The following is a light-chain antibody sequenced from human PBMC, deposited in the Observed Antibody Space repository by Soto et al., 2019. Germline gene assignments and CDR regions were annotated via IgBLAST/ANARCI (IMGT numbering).Light chain of an antibody. CDR1: SSDAGNYNY. V-gene: IGLV2-14*03. Sequence: QSVLTQPASVSGSPGQSITISCTGTSSDAGNYNYVSWYQQHPGKAPKLMIYDVTNRPSGVSNRFSGSKSGNTASLTISGLQAEDEADYYCSSYTSSSTLFVVFGGGTKVTVL. CDR2: DVT. CDR3: SSYTSSSTLFVV. J-gene: IGLJ2*01.